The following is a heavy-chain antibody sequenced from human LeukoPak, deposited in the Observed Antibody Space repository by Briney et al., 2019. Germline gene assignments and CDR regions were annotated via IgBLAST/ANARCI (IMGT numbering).Heavy chain of an antibody. CDR2: IIPIFGTA. CDR1: GGTLSSYA. J-gene: IGHJ3*02. V-gene: IGHV1-69*05. CDR3: ARGLTGTKLGAFDI. Sequence: GASVKVFCKASGGTLSSYAISWVRQAPGQGLEWMGRIIPIFGTANYAQKFQGRVTITTDESTSTAYIELSSLRSEHTAVYYCARGLTGTKLGAFDIWCQGTMVILAS. D-gene: IGHD1-7*01.